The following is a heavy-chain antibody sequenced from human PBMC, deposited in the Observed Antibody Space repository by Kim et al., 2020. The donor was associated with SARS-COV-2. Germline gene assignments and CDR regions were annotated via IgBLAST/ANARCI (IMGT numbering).Heavy chain of an antibody. CDR3: AKDSRGYSYGYTGDY. Sequence: GGSLRLSCAASGFTFSSYGMHWVRQAPGKGLEWVAVISYDGSNKYYADSVKGRFTISRDNSKNTLYLQMNSLRAEDTAAYYCAKDSRGYSYGYTGDYWG. CDR2: ISYDGSNK. CDR1: GFTFSSYG. V-gene: IGHV3-30*18. J-gene: IGHJ4*01. D-gene: IGHD5-18*01.